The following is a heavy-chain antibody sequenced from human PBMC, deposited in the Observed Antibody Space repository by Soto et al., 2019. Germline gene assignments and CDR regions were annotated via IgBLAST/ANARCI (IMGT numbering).Heavy chain of an antibody. Sequence: QLQLQESGSGLVKPSQTLSLTCAVSGGSISSGGYSWSWIRQPPGKGLEWIGYIYHSGSTYYNPSLKSRVTISVDRSKTQFSLKLSSVTAADTAEYYCARAHGAGWGAFDIWGQGTMVTVSS. CDR3: ARAHGAGWGAFDI. CDR1: GGSISSGGYS. D-gene: IGHD3-10*01. V-gene: IGHV4-30-2*01. J-gene: IGHJ3*02. CDR2: IYHSGST.